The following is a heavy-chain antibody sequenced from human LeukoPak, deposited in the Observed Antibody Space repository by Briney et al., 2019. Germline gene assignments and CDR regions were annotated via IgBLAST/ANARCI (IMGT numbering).Heavy chain of an antibody. CDR3: ARCLVAGTSDWFDP. CDR1: GFTFSDYY. CDR2: IGSSGRTI. V-gene: IGHV3-11*01. D-gene: IGHD6-19*01. Sequence: PGGSLRLSCAASGFTFSDYYMSWIRQAPGKGLEWVSYIGSSGRTIYYADSVKGRFTISRDNAKNSLYLQMNSLRAEDTAMYYCARCLVAGTSDWFDPWGQGTLVTVSS. J-gene: IGHJ5*02.